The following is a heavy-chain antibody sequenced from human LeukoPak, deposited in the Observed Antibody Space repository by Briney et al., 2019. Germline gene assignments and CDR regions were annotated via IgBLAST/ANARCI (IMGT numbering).Heavy chain of an antibody. CDR3: ARDYDGGSSGAGALDYYYYGMDV. CDR1: GGTFSSYA. Sequence: SVKVSCKASGGTFSSYAISWVRQAPGQGLEWMGRIIPILGIANYAQKFQGRVTITADKSTSTAYMELSSLRSEDTAVYYCARDYDGGSSGAGALDYYYYGMDVWGQGTTVTVSS. CDR2: IIPILGIA. J-gene: IGHJ6*02. D-gene: IGHD1-26*01. V-gene: IGHV1-69*04.